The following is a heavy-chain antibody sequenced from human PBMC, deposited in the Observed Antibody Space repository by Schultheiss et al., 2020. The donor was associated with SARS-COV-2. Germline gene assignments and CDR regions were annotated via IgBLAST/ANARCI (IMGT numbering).Heavy chain of an antibody. CDR3: ARDPAGSSGYDY. CDR1: GFTFSSYA. CDR2: ISGSGGST. V-gene: IGHV3-23*01. J-gene: IGHJ4*02. Sequence: GESLKISCAASGFTFSSYAMSWVRQAPGKGLEWVSAISGSGGSTYYADSVKGRFTISRDNAKNSLYLQMNSLRLDDTAVYYCARDPAGSSGYDYWGQGTLVTVSS. D-gene: IGHD6-19*01.